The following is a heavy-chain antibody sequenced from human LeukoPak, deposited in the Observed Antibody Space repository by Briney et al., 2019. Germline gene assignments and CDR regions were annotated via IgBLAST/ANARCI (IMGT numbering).Heavy chain of an antibody. Sequence: PGGSLRLSCAASGFTFSSYSMNWVRQAPGKGLEWVSSISSSSSYIYYADSVKGRFTISRDNAKNSLYLQMNSLRAEDTAVYYCARAQDYYDSSGYYYKFYFDYWGQGTLVTVSS. V-gene: IGHV3-21*01. CDR2: ISSSSSYI. CDR3: ARAQDYYDSSGYYYKFYFDY. D-gene: IGHD3-22*01. J-gene: IGHJ4*02. CDR1: GFTFSSYS.